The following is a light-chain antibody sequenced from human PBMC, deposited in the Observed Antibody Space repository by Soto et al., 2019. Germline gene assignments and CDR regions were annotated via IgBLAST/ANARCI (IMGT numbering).Light chain of an antibody. Sequence: DIQMTQSPSTLSASVGDRVTITCRASQSISTWLAWYQQKPGKGPTLLIYKASRLESGVPSRFSGSGSGTEFALTISSLQPADFATYYCQQYNTYSWTFGQGTKVEIK. V-gene: IGKV1-5*03. CDR1: QSISTW. CDR3: QQYNTYSWT. CDR2: KAS. J-gene: IGKJ1*01.